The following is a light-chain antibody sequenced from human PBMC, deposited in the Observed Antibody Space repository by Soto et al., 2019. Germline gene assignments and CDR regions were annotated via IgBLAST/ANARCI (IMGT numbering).Light chain of an antibody. Sequence: DIQMTQSPSTLSASVGDRVTITCRAGQSISSWLAWYQQKPGKATKLLIYDASSLESGVPSRFSGSGSGTEFTLTISSLQPDDFATYYCQHYNTYPFTFGQGTKVEIK. V-gene: IGKV1-5*01. CDR2: DAS. J-gene: IGKJ1*01. CDR1: QSISSW. CDR3: QHYNTYPFT.